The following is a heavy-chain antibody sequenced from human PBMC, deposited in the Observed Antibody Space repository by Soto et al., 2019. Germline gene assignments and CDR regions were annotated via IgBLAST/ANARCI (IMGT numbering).Heavy chain of an antibody. CDR3: VRGPTDSPLWVLQWPYGDY. CDR1: GFIVTNHY. CDR2: IYSGGSR. V-gene: IGHV3-53*01. Sequence: LRLSFAASGFIVTNHYMSWVRQAPGKGLEWVSVIYSGGSRYYADSVKGRFTISRDDTKNTLSLQMNSLRIEDTAVYYCVRGPTDSPLWVLQWPYGDYWGQGTLVTV. D-gene: IGHD6-19*01. J-gene: IGHJ4*02.